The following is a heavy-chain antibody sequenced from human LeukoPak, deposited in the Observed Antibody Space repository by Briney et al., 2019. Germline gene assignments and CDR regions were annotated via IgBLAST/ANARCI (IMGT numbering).Heavy chain of an antibody. J-gene: IGHJ4*02. D-gene: IGHD3-3*01. CDR2: TVVGSGNT. V-gene: IGHV1-58*01. CDR1: GFTFKRSA. CDR3: AAWSRFLEWPRIDY. Sequence: ASVRVSCKASGFTFKRSAVQWVRQARGQRLEWIGWTVVGSGNTNYAQKFQERVTITRDMSTNTAYMELSNLRSEDTAVYYCAAWSRFLEWPRIDYWGQGILVTVSS.